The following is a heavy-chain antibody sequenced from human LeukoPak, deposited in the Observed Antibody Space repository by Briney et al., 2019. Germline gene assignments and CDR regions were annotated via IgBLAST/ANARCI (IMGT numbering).Heavy chain of an antibody. Sequence: PGGSLRLSCAASGFTFSSYWMSWVRQAPGKGLEWVSAISGSGGSTHYADSVKGRFTISRDNSKTTLYLQMNSLRAEDTAVYYCAKDGGYNWNDWFDPWGQGTLVTVSS. J-gene: IGHJ5*02. V-gene: IGHV3-23*01. CDR2: ISGSGGST. CDR1: GFTFSSYW. D-gene: IGHD1-20*01. CDR3: AKDGGYNWNDWFDP.